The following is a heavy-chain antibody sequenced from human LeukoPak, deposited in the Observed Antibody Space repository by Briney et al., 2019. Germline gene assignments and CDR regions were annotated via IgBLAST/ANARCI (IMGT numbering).Heavy chain of an antibody. Sequence: SETLSLTCTVSGGSISSYYWSWIRQPPGKGLEWIGYIYYSGSTNYNPSLKSRVTMSVDTSKNQFSLKLSSVTAADTAVYYCAREVLDDFWSGYLNWFDPWGQGTLVTVSS. J-gene: IGHJ5*02. D-gene: IGHD3-3*01. CDR3: AREVLDDFWSGYLNWFDP. CDR1: GGSISSYY. V-gene: IGHV4-59*12. CDR2: IYYSGST.